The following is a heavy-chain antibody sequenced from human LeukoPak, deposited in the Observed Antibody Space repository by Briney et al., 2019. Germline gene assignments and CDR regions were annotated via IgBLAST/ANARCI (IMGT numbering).Heavy chain of an antibody. CDR2: ISSSGSTI. Sequence: GGSLRLSCAASGFTFSDYYMSWIRQAPGKGLEWVSYISSSGSTIYYADSVKGRFTTSRDNARNSLFLQMNSLRVEDTALYYCAKDTGGTGNYYERPFDYWGQGTLVTVSS. V-gene: IGHV3-11*01. CDR3: AKDTGGTGNYYERPFDY. D-gene: IGHD3-10*01. CDR1: GFTFSDYY. J-gene: IGHJ4*02.